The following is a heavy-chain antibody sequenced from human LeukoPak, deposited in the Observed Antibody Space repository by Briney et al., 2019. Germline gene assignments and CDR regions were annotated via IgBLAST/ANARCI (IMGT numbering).Heavy chain of an antibody. CDR2: IKNEGSTT. CDR3: ARGESGEYSYSYGEDVFDI. J-gene: IGHJ3*02. D-gene: IGHD3-16*01. CDR1: GFTFSTYW. V-gene: IGHV3-74*01. Sequence: PGGSLRLSCAASGFTFSTYWVNWVRQAPGKGPLWVSRIKNEGSTTAYADSVKGRFTVSRDNAKNTLYLQMNSLRVEDTAVYYCARGESGEYSYSYGEDVFDIWGQGTVVTVSS.